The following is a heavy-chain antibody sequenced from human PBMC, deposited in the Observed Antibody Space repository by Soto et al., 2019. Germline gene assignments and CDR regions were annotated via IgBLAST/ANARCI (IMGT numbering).Heavy chain of an antibody. CDR2: ISAYNGNT. CDR3: ARDRIAVAGNRLDYYYYGMDV. V-gene: IGHV1-18*01. J-gene: IGHJ6*02. D-gene: IGHD6-19*01. CDR1: GYTFTSYG. Sequence: VKVSCKASGYTFTSYGISWVRQAPGQGLEWMGWISAYNGNTNYAQKLQGRVTMTTDTSTSIAYMELRSLRSDDTAVYYCARDRIAVAGNRLDYYYYGMDVWGQGTTVTVS.